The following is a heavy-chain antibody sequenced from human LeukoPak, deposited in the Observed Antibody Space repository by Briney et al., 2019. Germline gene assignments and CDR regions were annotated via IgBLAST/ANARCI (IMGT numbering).Heavy chain of an antibody. CDR3: ASRDCGGTHFDY. CDR2: IYYSGST. Sequence: SETLSLTCTGSGGSISSYYWSWIRQPPGKGLEWIGYIYYSGSTNYNPSLKSRVTISVDTSKNQFSLKLSSVTAADTAVYYCASRDCGGTHFDYWGQGTLVTVSS. V-gene: IGHV4-59*01. D-gene: IGHD4-23*01. CDR1: GGSISSYY. J-gene: IGHJ4*02.